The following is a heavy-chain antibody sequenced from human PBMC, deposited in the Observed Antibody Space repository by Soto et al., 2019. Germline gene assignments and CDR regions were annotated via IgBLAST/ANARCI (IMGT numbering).Heavy chain of an antibody. CDR3: AHSAWFGELFVP. V-gene: IGHV2-5*01. CDR1: GFSLSTSGVG. Sequence: QITLKESGPTLGNPTQTLTLTCTFSGFSLSTSGVGVGWIRHPPGKALEWLALIYWHDDKRYSPSLKSRLTIPKYTSKNQLVPTMTNMDPVYTATYYCAHSAWFGELFVPWGQGTLVTVS. CDR2: IYWHDDK. J-gene: IGHJ5*02. D-gene: IGHD3-10*01.